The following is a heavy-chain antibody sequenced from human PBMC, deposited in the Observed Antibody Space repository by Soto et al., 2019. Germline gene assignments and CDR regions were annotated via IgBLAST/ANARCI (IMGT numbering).Heavy chain of an antibody. D-gene: IGHD5-12*01. CDR2: IKSKTDGGTT. CDR1: GFTFSNAW. CDR3: ICQSGRLLGY. J-gene: IGHJ4*02. Sequence: PGGPLTLSCAASGFTFSNAWLNWVRQAPGKGLEWVGRIKSKTDGGTTDYAAPVKGRFTISRDDSKNTLYLQMNSLKTEDTAVYYCICQSGRLLGYWGQGTLVTVSS. V-gene: IGHV3-15*07.